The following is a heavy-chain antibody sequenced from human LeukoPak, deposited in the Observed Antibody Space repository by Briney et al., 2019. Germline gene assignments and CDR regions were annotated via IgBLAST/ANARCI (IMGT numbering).Heavy chain of an antibody. CDR3: AKGALPYYYYDSSGYYFDY. J-gene: IGHJ4*02. CDR1: GFTFSSYA. Sequence: GGSLRLSCAASGFTFSSYAMSWVRQAPGEGLEWVSTISGTGGSTYYADSVKGRFTISRDNSKNTLYLQMNSLRAEGTAVYYCAKGALPYYYYDSSGYYFDYWGQGTLVTVSS. CDR2: ISGTGGST. V-gene: IGHV3-23*01. D-gene: IGHD3-22*01.